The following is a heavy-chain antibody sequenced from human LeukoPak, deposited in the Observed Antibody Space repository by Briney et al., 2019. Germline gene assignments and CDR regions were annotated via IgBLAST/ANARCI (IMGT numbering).Heavy chain of an antibody. J-gene: IGHJ4*02. CDR2: IYHSGST. Sequence: SXXLSLTCAVSGYSISSGYYWGWIRPPPGKGLEWIASIYHSGSTYYNPSLKRRVTISVDTSKNQLSLKLSSVTAADTAVYYCARGAGIEDYWGQGTLVTVSS. CDR1: GYSISSGYY. V-gene: IGHV4-38-2*01. CDR3: ARGAGIEDY. D-gene: IGHD1-26*01.